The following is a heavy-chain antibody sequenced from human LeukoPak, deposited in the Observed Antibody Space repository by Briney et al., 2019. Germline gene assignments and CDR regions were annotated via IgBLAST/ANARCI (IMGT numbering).Heavy chain of an antibody. V-gene: IGHV3-11*04. D-gene: IGHD4-17*01. CDR2: ISSSGSTI. Sequence: GGSLRLSCAASGFTFSDYYMSWIRQAPGKGVEWVSYISSSGSTIYYADSVKGRFTISRDNAKNSLYLQMNSLRAEDTAVYYCARDWHNTVFFDYWGQGTLVTVSS. CDR1: GFTFSDYY. CDR3: ARDWHNTVFFDY. J-gene: IGHJ4*02.